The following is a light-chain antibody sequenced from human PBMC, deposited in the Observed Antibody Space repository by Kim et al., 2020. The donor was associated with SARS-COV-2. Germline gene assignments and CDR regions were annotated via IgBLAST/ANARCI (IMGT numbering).Light chain of an antibody. J-gene: IGKJ1*01. V-gene: IGKV3-15*01. CDR1: QTINNK. CDR3: QQSNDWPPLT. CDR2: DAT. Sequence: SPGERATLSCRASQTINNKLVWYQHKPGQAPRLLIYDATTRATGVPARFIGSGSETDFTLTISSLQSEDFAVYYCQQSNDWPPLTFGQGTKVDI.